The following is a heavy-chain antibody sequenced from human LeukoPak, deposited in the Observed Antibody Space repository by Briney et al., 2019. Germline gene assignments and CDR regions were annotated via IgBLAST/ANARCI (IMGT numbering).Heavy chain of an antibody. CDR2: IKSKTDGGTT. J-gene: IGHJ4*02. D-gene: IGHD4-17*01. CDR3: AKDSVRYGDYDGSTFDY. CDR1: GFTFSNAW. V-gene: IGHV3-15*01. Sequence: GGSLRLSCAASGFTFSNAWMSWVRQAPGKGLEWVGRIKSKTDGGTTDYAAPVKGRFTISRDDSKNTLYLQMNSLRAEDTAVYYCAKDSVRYGDYDGSTFDYWGQGTLVTVSS.